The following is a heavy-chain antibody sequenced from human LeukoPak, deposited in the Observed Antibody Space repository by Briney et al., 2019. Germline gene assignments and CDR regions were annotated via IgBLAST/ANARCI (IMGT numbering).Heavy chain of an antibody. CDR3: ATFGRWLQLRY. J-gene: IGHJ4*02. CDR2: ISYDGRNK. V-gene: IGHV3-30*04. CDR1: DFTFNSYA. D-gene: IGHD5-24*01. Sequence: GGSLRLSCAASDFTFNSYAMHWVRQGPGKGLEWVAVISYDGRNKYYADSVKGRFTISRDNSKNTLYLQMNSLRAEDTAVYYCATFGRWLQLRYWGQGTLVTVSS.